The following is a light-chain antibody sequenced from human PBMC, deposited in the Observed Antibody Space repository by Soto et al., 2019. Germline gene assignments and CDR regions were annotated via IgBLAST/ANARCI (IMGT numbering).Light chain of an antibody. CDR2: EVS. CDR1: NSDVGGYNY. CDR3: SSYRSTSTLGV. J-gene: IGLJ1*01. Sequence: QSALTQPASVSGSPGQSITISCTGTNSDVGGYNYVSWFQQHPDKAPKLIIYEVSNRPSGVSNRFSGSKSGNTASLTISGLQAEDEADYYCSSYRSTSTLGVFGTGTKLTVL. V-gene: IGLV2-14*01.